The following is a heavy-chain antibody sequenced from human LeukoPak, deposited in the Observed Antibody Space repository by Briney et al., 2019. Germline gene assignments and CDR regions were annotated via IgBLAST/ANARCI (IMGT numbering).Heavy chain of an antibody. J-gene: IGHJ6*02. CDR3: ARCHDLESRYYDYYGMDV. Sequence: GGSQRLSCAASGFNFSNHWMSWVRQAPGNGMEWVANIKQDGGERYYVDSVKGRFTISRDNAKNSLYLQMNSLRAEDTAVYYCARCHDLESRYYDYYGMDVWGQGTTVTVSS. CDR1: GFNFSNHW. V-gene: IGHV3-7*01. D-gene: IGHD3-10*01. CDR2: IKQDGGER.